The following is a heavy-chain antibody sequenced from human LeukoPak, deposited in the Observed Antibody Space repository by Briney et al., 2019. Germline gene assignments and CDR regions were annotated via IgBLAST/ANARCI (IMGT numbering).Heavy chain of an antibody. CDR3: ARDPPGAQSPLDY. Sequence: GGSLRLSCAASGFTFSSYWMHWVRQAPGKGLVWVSRINSDGSSTIYADSVKGRFTISRDNAKNTLYLQMNSLTTEDTAVYYCARDPPGAQSPLDYWGQGTLVTVSS. V-gene: IGHV3-74*01. CDR1: GFTFSSYW. J-gene: IGHJ4*02. D-gene: IGHD7-27*01. CDR2: INSDGSST.